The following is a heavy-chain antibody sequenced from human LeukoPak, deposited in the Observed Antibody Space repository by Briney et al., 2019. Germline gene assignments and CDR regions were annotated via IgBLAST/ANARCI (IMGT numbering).Heavy chain of an antibody. V-gene: IGHV4-31*03. J-gene: IGHJ3*02. CDR2: IYYSGST. CDR3: ARYSHVEAFDI. Sequence: PPQTLSLTCTVSGGSISSGGYYWSWIRQHPGKGLEWIGYIYYSGSTYYNPSLKSRVTISVDTSKNQFSLKLSSVTAADTAVYYCARYSHVEAFDIWGQGTMVTVSS. D-gene: IGHD5-18*01. CDR1: GGSISSGGYY.